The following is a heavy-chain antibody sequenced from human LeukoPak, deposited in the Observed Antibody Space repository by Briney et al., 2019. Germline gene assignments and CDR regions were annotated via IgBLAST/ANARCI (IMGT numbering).Heavy chain of an antibody. Sequence: SDTLSLTCAVSGYSISSGYYWGWIRQSPGKGLEWIGSAHHNGRTYYRPSLQSRVTISVDTSKNPVSLKLSSVTAADTAVYYCASAKSIITEVRGAVPGRFDFWGQGTMVTVSS. J-gene: IGHJ4*02. V-gene: IGHV4-38-2*01. CDR1: GYSISSGYY. CDR2: AHHNGRT. CDR3: ASAKSIITEVRGAVPGRFDF. D-gene: IGHD3-10*01.